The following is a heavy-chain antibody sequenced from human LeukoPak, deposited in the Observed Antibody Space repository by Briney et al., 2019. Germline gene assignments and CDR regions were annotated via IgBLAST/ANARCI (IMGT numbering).Heavy chain of an antibody. CDR3: SRSWYGLAD. D-gene: IGHD6-13*01. CDR1: GFTFSSYA. V-gene: IGHV3-30*04. CDR2: ISYDGSNK. Sequence: HTGRSLRLSCATSGFTFSSYAMHWVRQAPGKGLEWVAVISYDGSNKYYADSVKGRFTISRDNSKNTLYLQMNSLKTEDTAVYYCSRSWYGLADWGQGTLVTVSS. J-gene: IGHJ1*01.